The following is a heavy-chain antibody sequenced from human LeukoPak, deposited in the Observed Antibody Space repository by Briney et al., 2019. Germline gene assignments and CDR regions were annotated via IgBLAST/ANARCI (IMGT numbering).Heavy chain of an antibody. CDR2: ISGYDGKT. CDR3: ARVHGGVVPGWFDP. Sequence: ASVKVSCKASGYTFTTYGINWVRQAPGQGLEWMGWISGYDGKTNYAQKLRDRVTMLRDTATSTVYMELRSLTTDDTAVYYCARVHGGVVPGWFDPWGQGTLVTVSS. V-gene: IGHV1-18*01. J-gene: IGHJ5*02. CDR1: GYTFTTYG. D-gene: IGHD2-15*01.